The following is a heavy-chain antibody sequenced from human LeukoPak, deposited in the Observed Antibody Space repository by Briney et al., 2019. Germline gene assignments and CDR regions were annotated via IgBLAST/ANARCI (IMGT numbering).Heavy chain of an antibody. CDR3: AREGYCTNGVCYSDAFDI. CDR2: INHSGST. J-gene: IGHJ3*02. V-gene: IGHV4-34*01. CDR1: GGSFSGYY. Sequence: SETLSLTCAVYGGSFSGYYWSWIRQPPGKGLEWIGEINHSGSTNYNPSLKSRVTISVDTSKNQFSLKLSSVTAADTAVYYCAREGYCTNGVCYSDAFDIWGQGTMVTVSS. D-gene: IGHD2-8*01.